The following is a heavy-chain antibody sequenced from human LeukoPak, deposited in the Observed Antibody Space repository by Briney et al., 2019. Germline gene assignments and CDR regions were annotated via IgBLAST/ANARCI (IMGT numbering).Heavy chain of an antibody. D-gene: IGHD4-17*01. CDR2: IHHRGNT. J-gene: IGHJ4*02. CDR3: AETGATVTTGYFDY. Sequence: SETLSLTCTVSGNSISVGYYWGWIRQPPGKGLEWIGSIHHRGNTYYYPSLKSRVTISVDTSKNQLSLRLSSVTAADTAVYYCAETGATVTTGYFDYWGQGTLVTVSS. CDR1: GNSISVGYY. V-gene: IGHV4-38-2*02.